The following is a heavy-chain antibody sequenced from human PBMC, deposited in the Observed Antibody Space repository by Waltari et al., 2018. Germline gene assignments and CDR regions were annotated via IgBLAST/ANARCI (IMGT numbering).Heavy chain of an antibody. D-gene: IGHD6-6*01. CDR3: ARLGIEYSSSAFDY. J-gene: IGHJ4*02. Sequence: QVQLQESGPGLVKPSETLSLTCAVSGYSISSGYYWGWIRQPPGKGLEWIGSIYHSGSTYYNPSLKSRVTISVDTSKNQFSLKLSSVTAADTAVYYCARLGIEYSSSAFDYWGQGTLVTVSS. V-gene: IGHV4-38-2*01. CDR2: IYHSGST. CDR1: GYSISSGYY.